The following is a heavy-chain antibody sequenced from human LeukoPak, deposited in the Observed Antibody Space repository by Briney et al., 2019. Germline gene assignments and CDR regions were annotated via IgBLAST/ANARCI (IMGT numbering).Heavy chain of an antibody. J-gene: IGHJ4*02. CDR3: ARDYASDY. CDR1: GFTFSRYE. V-gene: IGHV3-48*03. D-gene: IGHD3-10*01. CDR2: ISRSGDTI. Sequence: SLRLSCAASGFTFSRYEMNWVRQAPGKGLEWVSYISRSGDTIYFADSVKGRFTISRDNAKNSLYLQMSSLRAEATAVYYCARDYASDYWGQGTLVTVSS.